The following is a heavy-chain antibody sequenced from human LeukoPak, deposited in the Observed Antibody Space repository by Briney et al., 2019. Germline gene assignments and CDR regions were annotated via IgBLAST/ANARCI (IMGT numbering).Heavy chain of an antibody. CDR1: GFTFSSYA. D-gene: IGHD3-3*01. V-gene: IGHV3-23*01. J-gene: IGHJ4*02. CDR2: ISGSGGST. Sequence: GGSLRLSCAASGFTFSSYAMSWVRQAPGKGLEWVSAISGSGGSTYYADSVKGRFTTSRDNSKNTLYLQMNSLRAEDTAVYYCAKGWSYDFWSGYPSFDYWGQGTLVTVSS. CDR3: AKGWSYDFWSGYPSFDY.